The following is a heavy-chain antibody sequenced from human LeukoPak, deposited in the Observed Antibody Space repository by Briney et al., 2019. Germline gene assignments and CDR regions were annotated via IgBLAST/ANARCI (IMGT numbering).Heavy chain of an antibody. V-gene: IGHV4-4*02. CDR3: ARRILTSAEGMDV. CDR2: IYHSGST. CDR1: GFTFSSYAM. D-gene: IGHD2-15*01. J-gene: IGHJ6*02. Sequence: PVGSLRLSCAASGFTFSSYAMSWVRQPPGKGLEWIGEIYHSGSTNYNPSLKSRVTISVDKSKNQFSLKLSSVTAAGTAVYYCARRILTSAEGMDVWGQGTTDTVSS.